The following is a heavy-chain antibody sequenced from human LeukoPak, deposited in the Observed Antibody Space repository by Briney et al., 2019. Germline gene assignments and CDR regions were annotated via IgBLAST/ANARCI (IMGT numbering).Heavy chain of an antibody. Sequence: GGSLRLSCAASGFTFSSYSMNWVRQAPGKGLEWVSSISSSSSYMYYADSVKGRFTISRDNAKNSLYLQMNSLRAEDTAVYYCARAGETGTTGGSLIDYWGQGTLVTVSS. D-gene: IGHD1-7*01. J-gene: IGHJ4*02. CDR1: GFTFSSYS. CDR3: ARAGETGTTGGSLIDY. CDR2: ISSSSSYM. V-gene: IGHV3-21*01.